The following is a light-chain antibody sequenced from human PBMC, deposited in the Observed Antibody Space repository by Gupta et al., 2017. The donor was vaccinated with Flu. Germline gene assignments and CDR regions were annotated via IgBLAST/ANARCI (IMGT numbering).Light chain of an antibody. CDR3: QQSDSTPQT. CDR2: AAS. J-gene: IGKJ1*01. CDR1: QNISSY. V-gene: IGKV1-39*01. Sequence: PSSLSASVGDRVTITCRASQNISSYLNWYQQKPGKAPKLLIYAASSLQSGVPSRFSGSGSGTDFTLTISSLQPEDFATYYCQQSDSTPQTFGQGTKVEIK.